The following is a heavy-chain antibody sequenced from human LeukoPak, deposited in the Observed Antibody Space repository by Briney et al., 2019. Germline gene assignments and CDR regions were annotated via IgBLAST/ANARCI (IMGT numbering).Heavy chain of an antibody. Sequence: GGSLRLSCAASGLTFRSYAMSWVRQAPGKGLEWVSAISGSGGSTYYADSVKGRFTISRDNSKNTLYLQMNSLGAEDTAVYYCAKGGSGDYPYYVFDYWGQGTLVTVSS. CDR1: GLTFRSYA. J-gene: IGHJ4*02. CDR2: ISGSGGST. CDR3: AKGGSGDYPYYVFDY. V-gene: IGHV3-23*01. D-gene: IGHD3-22*01.